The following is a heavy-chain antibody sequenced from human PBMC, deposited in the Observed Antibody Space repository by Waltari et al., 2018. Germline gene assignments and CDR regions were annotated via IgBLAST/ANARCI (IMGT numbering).Heavy chain of an antibody. CDR2: INHSGST. CDR1: GGSFSGYY. J-gene: IGHJ6*03. Sequence: QVQLQQWGAGLLKPSETLSLTCAVYGGSFSGYYWSWIRRPTGKGLEWIGEINHSGSTNYNPSLKSRVTISVDTSKNQFSLKLSSVTAADTAVYYCARGIRQWLVLRYMDVWGKGTTVTVSS. CDR3: ARGIRQWLVLRYMDV. V-gene: IGHV4-34*01. D-gene: IGHD6-19*01.